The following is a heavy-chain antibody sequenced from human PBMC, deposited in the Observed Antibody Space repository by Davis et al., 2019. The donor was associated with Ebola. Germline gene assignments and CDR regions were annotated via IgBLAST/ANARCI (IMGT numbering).Heavy chain of an antibody. CDR1: GYTFTSYG. Sequence: ASVKVSCKASGYTFTSYGISWVRQAPGQGLEWMGWISAYNGNTNYAQKLQGRVTITRDTSASTAYMELSSLRSEDTAVYYCARLHSSGHDWWGQGTLVTVSS. CDR3: ARLHSSGHDW. J-gene: IGHJ4*02. D-gene: IGHD6-19*01. CDR2: ISAYNGNT. V-gene: IGHV1-18*04.